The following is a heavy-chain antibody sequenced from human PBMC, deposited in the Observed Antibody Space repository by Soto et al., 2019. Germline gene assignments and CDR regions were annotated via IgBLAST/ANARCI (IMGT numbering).Heavy chain of an antibody. CDR3: ARKYIAGFTVCTNGVCYDNWFDP. CDR1: GGSISSSSYY. D-gene: IGHD2-8*01. J-gene: IGHJ5*02. Sequence: SETLSLTCTVSGGSISSSSYYWGWIRQPPGKGLEWIGSIYYSGSTYYNPSLKSRVTISVDTSKNQFSLKLSSVTAADTAVYYCARKYIAGFTVCTNGVCYDNWFDPWGQGTLVTVSS. V-gene: IGHV4-39*01. CDR2: IYYSGST.